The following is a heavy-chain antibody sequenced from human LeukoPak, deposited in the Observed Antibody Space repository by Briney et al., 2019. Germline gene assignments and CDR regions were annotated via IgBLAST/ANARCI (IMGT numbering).Heavy chain of an antibody. J-gene: IGHJ4*02. CDR1: GFTVSRNY. CDR3: ARSPVLDRNDWSFAD. V-gene: IGHV3-53*01. Sequence: GGSLRLSCAASGFTVSRNYMSWVRQAPGKGLEWVSVSYSGGDTYYPDSVKGRFTVSRDNPKNTVYLQMTSLRAEDTAVYFCARSPVLDRNDWSFADWGQGTLVTVSS. CDR2: SYSGGDT. D-gene: IGHD1-1*01.